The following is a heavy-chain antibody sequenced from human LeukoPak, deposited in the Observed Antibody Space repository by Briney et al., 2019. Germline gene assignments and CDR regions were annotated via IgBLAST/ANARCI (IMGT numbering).Heavy chain of an antibody. CDR1: GYTLTELS. CDR2: FDPEDGET. Sequence: ASVKVSCKVSGYTLTELSMHWVRQAPGRGLEWMGGFDPEDGETIYAQKFQGRVTMTEDTSTDTAYMELSSLRSEDTAVYYCATGNDYGDLFFDYWGQGTLVTVSS. J-gene: IGHJ4*02. V-gene: IGHV1-24*01. CDR3: ATGNDYGDLFFDY. D-gene: IGHD4-17*01.